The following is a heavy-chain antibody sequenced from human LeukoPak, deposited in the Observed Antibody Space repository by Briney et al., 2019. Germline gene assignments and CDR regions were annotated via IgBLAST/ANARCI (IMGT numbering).Heavy chain of an antibody. CDR1: GFTFSSYS. J-gene: IGHJ4*02. CDR2: ISSSSSYI. CDR3: ASRGVAVAGTRSVDY. Sequence: GGSLRLSCAASGFTFSSYSMNWVRQAPGKGLEWVSSISSSSSYIYYADSVKGRFTISRDNAKNSLYLQMNSLRAEDTAVYYCASRGVAVAGTRSVDYWGQGTLVTVSS. D-gene: IGHD6-19*01. V-gene: IGHV3-21*01.